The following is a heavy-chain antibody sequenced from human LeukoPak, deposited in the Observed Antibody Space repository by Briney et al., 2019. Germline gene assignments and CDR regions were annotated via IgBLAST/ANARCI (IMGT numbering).Heavy chain of an antibody. V-gene: IGHV3-53*05. CDR1: GFSVSTNY. J-gene: IGHJ4*02. Sequence: GGSLRLSCVASGFSVSTNYMNWVRQAPGKGPEWVSVLYDSNENFYLAAVEGRFFISRDSPTNTLYLQMNSLRPEDTAVYYCARGLSGHLIFGSGLSDYWGRGTLVTVSS. CDR2: LYDSNEN. CDR3: ARGLSGHLIFGSGLSDY. D-gene: IGHD3-22*01.